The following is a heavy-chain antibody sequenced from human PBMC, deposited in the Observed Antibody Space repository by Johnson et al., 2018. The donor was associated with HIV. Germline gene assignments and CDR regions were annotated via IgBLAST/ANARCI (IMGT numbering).Heavy chain of an antibody. Sequence: VQLVESGGGLVQPGGSLRLSCAASGFTVSSNYMSWVRQAPGKGLEWVSVIYSGGSTYYADPVKGRFTISRDNSKNTLYLQMNSLRAEDTAVYYCARDLGVATAKVNAFDIWGQGTMVTVSS. J-gene: IGHJ3*02. V-gene: IGHV3-66*01. CDR3: ARDLGVATAKVNAFDI. CDR2: IYSGGST. CDR1: GFTVSSNY. D-gene: IGHD5-12*01.